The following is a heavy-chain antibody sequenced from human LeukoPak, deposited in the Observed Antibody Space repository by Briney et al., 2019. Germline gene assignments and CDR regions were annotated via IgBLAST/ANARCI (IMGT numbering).Heavy chain of an antibody. J-gene: IGHJ4*02. CDR3: ARHPFHYPFDY. V-gene: IGHV4-61*01. CDR2: IYHSGHT. D-gene: IGHD2/OR15-2a*01. CDR1: GGSVSSANHW. Sequence: SETLSLTCTVSGGSVSSANHWWTWIRQRPGKGLEWIGYIYHSGHTMSNPSLKSRVTISIDTSNNQFSLKLSSVTAADTAIYYCARHPFHYPFDYWGPGTLVSVSS.